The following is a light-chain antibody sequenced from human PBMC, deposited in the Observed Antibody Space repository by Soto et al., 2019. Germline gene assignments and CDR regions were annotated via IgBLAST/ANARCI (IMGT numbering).Light chain of an antibody. CDR1: QSISSY. CDR3: QQSYTAPPWT. CDR2: TAT. Sequence: DIQMTQSPSSLSASVGDRVTITCRASQSISSYLNWYQHKPGKAPKLLIYTATTLQSEVPSRFSGSGSETDFTLTISSLQPDDFATYYCQQSYTAPPWTFGQGTKVDIK. J-gene: IGKJ1*01. V-gene: IGKV1-39*01.